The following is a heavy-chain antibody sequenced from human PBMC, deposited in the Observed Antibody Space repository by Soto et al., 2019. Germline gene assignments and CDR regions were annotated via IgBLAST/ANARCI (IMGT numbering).Heavy chain of an antibody. V-gene: IGHV4-39*01. CDR3: ARQVWSYDILTGYPFDY. Sequence: ETLSLTCTVSGGSISSSSYYWGWIRQPPGKGLEWIGSIYYSGSTYYNPSLKSRVTISVDTSKNQFSLKLSSVTAADTAVYYCARQVWSYDILTGYPFDYWGQGTLVTVSS. CDR1: GGSISSSSYY. CDR2: IYYSGST. J-gene: IGHJ4*02. D-gene: IGHD3-9*01.